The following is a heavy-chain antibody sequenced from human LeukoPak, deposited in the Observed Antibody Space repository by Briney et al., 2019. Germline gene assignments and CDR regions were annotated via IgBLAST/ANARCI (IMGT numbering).Heavy chain of an antibody. J-gene: IGHJ4*02. V-gene: IGHV1-2*02. CDR3: ARGNFYDNKGYSPELRY. Sequence: EASVKVSCKASGYTFTGYYMHWVRQAPGQGLEWMGWINPNSGGTNYAQKFQGRVTMTRDTSISTAYMELSRLRSDDTAVYYCARGNFYDNKGYSPELRYWGQGTLVTVSS. CDR2: INPNSGGT. CDR1: GYTFTGYY. D-gene: IGHD3-10*01.